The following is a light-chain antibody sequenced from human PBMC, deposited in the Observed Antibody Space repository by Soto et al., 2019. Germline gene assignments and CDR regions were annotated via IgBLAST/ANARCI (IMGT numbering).Light chain of an antibody. CDR2: DVT. V-gene: IGLV2-14*03. CDR3: SSYTTSSTRV. J-gene: IGLJ1*01. Sequence: QSALTQPASVSGSPGQSITISCTGSSSDVGAYNYVSWFQQPPGRAPKLIIYDVTTRPSGVSNRFSGSKSGNTASLTISGLQAGDEADYYCSSYTTSSTRVFGTGTQVTVL. CDR1: SSDVGAYNY.